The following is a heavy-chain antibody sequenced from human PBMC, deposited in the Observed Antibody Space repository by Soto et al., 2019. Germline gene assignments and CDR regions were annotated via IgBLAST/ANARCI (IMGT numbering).Heavy chain of an antibody. CDR2: IYPSDSYT. V-gene: IGHV5-10-1*01. CDR1: GYSFTSYW. CDR3: PGRGYNSSPGYSGMGV. D-gene: IGHD6-13*01. J-gene: IGHJ6*02. Sequence: GESLKISCKGSGYSFTSYWISWVRQMPGKALEWRGRIYPSDSYTNYTPSFQGHVTISADKSIRTAYLQWSSRKGSDPAMYSCPGRGYNSSPGYSGMGVWGDGT.